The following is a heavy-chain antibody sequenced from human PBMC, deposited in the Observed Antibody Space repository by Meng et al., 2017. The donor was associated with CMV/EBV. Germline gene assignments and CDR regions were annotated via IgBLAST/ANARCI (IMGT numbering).Heavy chain of an antibody. CDR1: GFALSTSGVG. Sequence: QNTLNASVPTLVKPPPTLSLPCTFSGFALSTSGVGVGWIRQPPGKALEWLALIDCDDEKRYSPSLKSRLTITKDTSKNQLVLTMTNMDPLYTATYYCAHRGSYCYHGYWGQGTLVTVSS. CDR3: AHRGSYCYHGY. D-gene: IGHD5-18*01. V-gene: IGHV2-5*02. CDR2: IDCDDEK. J-gene: IGHJ4*02.